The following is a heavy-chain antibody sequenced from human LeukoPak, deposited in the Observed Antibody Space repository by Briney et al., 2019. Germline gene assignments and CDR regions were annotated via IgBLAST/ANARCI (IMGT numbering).Heavy chain of an antibody. CDR2: ISGTGGST. CDR3: ARMLAAWSAFDY. D-gene: IGHD2-15*01. J-gene: IGHJ4*02. V-gene: IGHV3-23*01. Sequence: GGSLRLSCAASGFTFSSYWMSWVRQAPGKGLEWVSSISGTGGSTYYADSVKGRFTISRDNSKNTVYLQMNSLRAEDTAVYYCARMLAAWSAFDYWGQGTLVTVSS. CDR1: GFTFSSYW.